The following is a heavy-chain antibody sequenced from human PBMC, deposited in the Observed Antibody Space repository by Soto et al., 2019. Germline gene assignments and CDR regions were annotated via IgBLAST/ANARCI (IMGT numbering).Heavy chain of an antibody. Sequence: CKASGGTFSSYAISWVRQAPGQGLEWMGGIIPILGTVNYAQKFQGRVTITADKSTSTAYMELSSLRSEDTAVYYCARQKTQAAAGTQGVGNYYYYYGMDVWGQGTTVTVSS. CDR1: GGTFSSYA. D-gene: IGHD6-13*01. CDR3: ARQKTQAAAGTQGVGNYYYYYGMDV. CDR2: IIPILGTV. J-gene: IGHJ6*02. V-gene: IGHV1-69*06.